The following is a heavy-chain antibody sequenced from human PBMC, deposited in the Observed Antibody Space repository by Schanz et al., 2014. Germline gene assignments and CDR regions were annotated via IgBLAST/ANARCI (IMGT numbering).Heavy chain of an antibody. Sequence: QVQLVESGGGVVQPGRSLRLSCAVSGFTFSSYGMHWVRQAPGKGLEWVSLIDRDGGHTYYADSVKGRFTISRDNAKNSLFLQMNSLRADDTAVYYCVRDRGLCANDICWLRYYMDVWGNGTTVTVAS. D-gene: IGHD2-8*01. J-gene: IGHJ6*03. V-gene: IGHV3-NL1*01. CDR2: IDRDGGHT. CDR1: GFTFSSYG. CDR3: VRDRGLCANDICWLRYYMDV.